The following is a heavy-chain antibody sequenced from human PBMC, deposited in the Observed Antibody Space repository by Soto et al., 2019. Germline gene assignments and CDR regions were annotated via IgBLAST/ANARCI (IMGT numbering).Heavy chain of an antibody. V-gene: IGHV1-8*01. D-gene: IGHD2-2*01. Sequence: QVQLVQSGAEVKKPGASVKVSCKASGYTFTSYDINWVRQATGQGLEWMGWMNPNSGNTGYAQKFQGRVTMTRNTSRSTAYMELSSMRSEDTAVYYCARGTVLVPAVAENRDAFDIWGQGTMVTVSS. CDR3: ARGTVLVPAVAENRDAFDI. CDR2: MNPNSGNT. J-gene: IGHJ3*02. CDR1: GYTFTSYD.